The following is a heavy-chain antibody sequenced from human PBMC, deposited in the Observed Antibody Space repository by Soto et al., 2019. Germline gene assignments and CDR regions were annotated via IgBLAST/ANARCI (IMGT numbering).Heavy chain of an antibody. V-gene: IGHV3-30-3*01. Sequence: QVQLVESGGGVVQPGRSLRLSCAASGFTFSSYAMHWVRQAPCKGLEWVAVISYDGSNKYYADSVKGRFTISRDNSKNTLYLQMNSLRAEDTAVYYCAVTGDAFDIWGQGTMVTVSS. J-gene: IGHJ3*02. CDR2: ISYDGSNK. CDR3: AVTGDAFDI. CDR1: GFTFSSYA. D-gene: IGHD3-10*01.